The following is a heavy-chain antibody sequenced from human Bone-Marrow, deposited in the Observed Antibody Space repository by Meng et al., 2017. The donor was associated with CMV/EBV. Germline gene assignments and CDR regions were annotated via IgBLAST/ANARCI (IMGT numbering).Heavy chain of an antibody. D-gene: IGHD2-15*01. CDR2: ISSSSSYI. V-gene: IGHV3-21*01. CDR1: GFTFSSYS. CDR3: ARDLVVAAQGDYYYYGMDV. Sequence: GESLKISCAASGFTFSSYSMNWVRQAPGKGLEWVSSISSSSSYIYYADSVKGRFTISRDNAKNSLYLQMNSLRAEDTAVYYCARDLVVAAQGDYYYYGMDVWGQGTTVTVSS. J-gene: IGHJ6*02.